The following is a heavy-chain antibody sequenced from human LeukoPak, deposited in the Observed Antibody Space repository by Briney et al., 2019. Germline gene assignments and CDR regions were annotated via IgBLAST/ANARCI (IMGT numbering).Heavy chain of an antibody. Sequence: ASVTVSCKVSGYTLTELSMHWVRQAPGKGLEWMGGFDPEDGETIYAQKFQGRVTMTEDTSTDTAYMELSSLRSEDTAVYYCATTGPSRWVDAFDIWGQGTMVTVSS. CDR1: GYTLTELS. D-gene: IGHD5-24*01. CDR3: ATTGPSRWVDAFDI. J-gene: IGHJ3*02. V-gene: IGHV1-24*01. CDR2: FDPEDGET.